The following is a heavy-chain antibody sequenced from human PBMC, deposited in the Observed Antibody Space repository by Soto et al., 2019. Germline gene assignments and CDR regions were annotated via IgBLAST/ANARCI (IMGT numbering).Heavy chain of an antibody. Sequence: QVQLVESGGGVVQPGRSLRLSCAASGFTFSSYAMHWVRQAPGKGLEWVAVISYDGSNKYYADSVKGRFTISRDNSKNTLYLQMNSLRAEDTAVYYCARDVRYFDWFDYWGQGTLVTVSS. CDR2: ISYDGSNK. V-gene: IGHV3-30-3*01. CDR1: GFTFSSYA. J-gene: IGHJ4*02. D-gene: IGHD3-9*01. CDR3: ARDVRYFDWFDY.